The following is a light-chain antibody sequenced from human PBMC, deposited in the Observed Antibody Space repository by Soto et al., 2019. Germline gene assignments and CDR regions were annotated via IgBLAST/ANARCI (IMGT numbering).Light chain of an antibody. CDR1: QSVSSSY. CDR2: GAS. J-gene: IGKJ1*01. V-gene: IGKV3-20*01. CDR3: QQYGSSPWT. Sequence: EIVLTQSPGTLSLSPGERATLSCRASQSVSSSYLAWYQQKPGQAPRLLMYGASSRATGIPDRFSGSGSGTDFTLTISRLETEDFAVYYCQQYGSSPWTFGQGTKVDIK.